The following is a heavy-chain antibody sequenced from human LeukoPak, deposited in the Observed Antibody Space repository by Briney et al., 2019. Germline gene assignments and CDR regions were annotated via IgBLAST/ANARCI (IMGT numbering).Heavy chain of an antibody. CDR3: ARASTDILTGYPGIFWFDP. CDR2: IYTSGST. Sequence: SETLSLTCTVSGGSISSYYWSWIRQPAGKGLEWIGRIYTSGSTNYNPSLRSRVTMSVETSKNQFSLKLSSVTAADTAVYYCARASTDILTGYPGIFWFDPWGQGTLVTVSS. CDR1: GGSISSYY. D-gene: IGHD3-9*01. J-gene: IGHJ5*02. V-gene: IGHV4-4*07.